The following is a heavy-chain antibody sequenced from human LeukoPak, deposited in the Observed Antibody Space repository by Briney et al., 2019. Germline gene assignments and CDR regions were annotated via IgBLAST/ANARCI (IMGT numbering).Heavy chain of an antibody. V-gene: IGHV3-30*03. Sequence: GGSLRLSCAASGFTFSSSAMHWVRQAPGKGLEWVAVISYDESNKYYADSVKGRFTISRDNSKNTLYLQMNSLRAEDTAVYYCAREPTYYYDSSGYYFSDYWGQGTLVTVSS. CDR1: GFTFSSSA. J-gene: IGHJ4*02. CDR2: ISYDESNK. D-gene: IGHD3-22*01. CDR3: AREPTYYYDSSGYYFSDY.